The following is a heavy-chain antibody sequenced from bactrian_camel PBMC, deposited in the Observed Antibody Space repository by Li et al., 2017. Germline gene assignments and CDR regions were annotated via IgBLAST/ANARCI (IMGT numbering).Heavy chain of an antibody. J-gene: IGHJ4*01. CDR2: IYTGDGST. Sequence: HVQLVESGGGSVPVGGSLRLSCTISGYTHNVGVMAWFRQAPGKEREGVAVIYTGDGSTHVANSVAARFIISQDGIENTLYLQMNNLKPEDTAMYYCAKVRFGFVRASFDYWGQGTQVTVS. V-gene: IGHV3S54*01. CDR1: GYTHNVGV. CDR3: AKVRFGFVRASFDY.